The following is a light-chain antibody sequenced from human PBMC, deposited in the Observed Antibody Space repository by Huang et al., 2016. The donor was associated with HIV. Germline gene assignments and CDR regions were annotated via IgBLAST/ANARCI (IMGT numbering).Light chain of an antibody. J-gene: IGKJ1*01. CDR2: GAV. Sequence: EIVMTQSPVTLSVSPGEGVTLSCRASESVSRNLAWFQQKPGQAPRLLIYGAVKRATDSPARFSASGSGTEFTLTISSQQSDDFATYYCQQYNNWPPWTFGQGTRVDIK. CDR1: ESVSRN. CDR3: QQYNNWPPWT. V-gene: IGKV3-15*01.